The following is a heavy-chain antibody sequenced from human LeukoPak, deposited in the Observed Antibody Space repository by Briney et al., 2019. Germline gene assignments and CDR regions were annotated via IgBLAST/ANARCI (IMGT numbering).Heavy chain of an antibody. V-gene: IGHV1-8*03. CDR1: GYTFTSYG. CDR2: MNPNSGNT. CDR3: ARGPSVASSRFDP. D-gene: IGHD2-2*01. Sequence: ASVKVSCKASGYTFTSYGINWVRQATGQGLEWMGWMNPNSGNTGYAQKFQGRVTITRNTSISTAYMELSSLRSEDTAVYYCARGPSVASSRFDPWGQGTLVTVSS. J-gene: IGHJ5*02.